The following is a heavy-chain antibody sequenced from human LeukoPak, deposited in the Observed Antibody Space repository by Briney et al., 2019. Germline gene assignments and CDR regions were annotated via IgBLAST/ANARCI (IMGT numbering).Heavy chain of an antibody. J-gene: IGHJ4*02. Sequence: GASVKVSCKASGYTFTGYYMHWVRQAPGQGLEWMGWINPNSGGTNYAQKFQGRVTMTRDTSISTAYMELSSLRAEDTAVYYCAGGILTGYSDYWGQGTLVTVSS. V-gene: IGHV1-2*02. D-gene: IGHD3-9*01. CDR2: INPNSGGT. CDR1: GYTFTGYY. CDR3: AGGILTGYSDY.